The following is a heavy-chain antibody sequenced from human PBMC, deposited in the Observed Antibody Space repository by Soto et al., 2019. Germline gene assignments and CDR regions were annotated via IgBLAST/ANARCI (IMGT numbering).Heavy chain of an antibody. J-gene: IGHJ4*02. V-gene: IGHV1-69*13. CDR2: IIPIFGTA. Sequence: KGPPASVKVSCKACGGTFSSYAISWVRQAPGQGLEWMGGIIPIFGTANYAQKFQGRVTITADESTSTAYMELSSLRSEDTAVYYCARDVGSSSWYQVGDYWGQGTLVTVSS. CDR1: GGTFSSYA. D-gene: IGHD6-13*01. CDR3: ARDVGSSSWYQVGDY.